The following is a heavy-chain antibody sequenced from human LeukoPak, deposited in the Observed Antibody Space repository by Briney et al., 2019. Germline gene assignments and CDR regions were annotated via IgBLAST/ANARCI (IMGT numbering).Heavy chain of an antibody. Sequence: SVKVSCKASGGTFSSYAISWVRQAPGQGLEWMGGIIPIFGTANYAQKFQGRVTITADESTSTAYMELSSLRSEDTAVYYCASRPDYYGSGSSKPPWGLYYFDYWGQGTLVTVSS. CDR3: ASRPDYYGSGSSKPPWGLYYFDY. V-gene: IGHV1-69*13. CDR1: GGTFSSYA. D-gene: IGHD3-10*01. J-gene: IGHJ4*02. CDR2: IIPIFGTA.